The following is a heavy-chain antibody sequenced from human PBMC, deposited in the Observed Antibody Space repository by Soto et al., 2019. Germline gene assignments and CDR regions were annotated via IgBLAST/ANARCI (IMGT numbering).Heavy chain of an antibody. D-gene: IGHD3-22*01. Sequence: PSETLSLTCTVSGGSISSGDYYWSWIRQPPGKGLEWIGYIYYSGSTYYNPSLKSRVTISVDTSKNQFSLKLSSVTAADTAVYYCAREGTYYYDSSGYYPPAHWGQGTLVTAPQ. CDR1: GGSISSGDYY. CDR2: IYYSGST. V-gene: IGHV4-30-4*01. J-gene: IGHJ4*02. CDR3: AREGTYYYDSSGYYPPAH.